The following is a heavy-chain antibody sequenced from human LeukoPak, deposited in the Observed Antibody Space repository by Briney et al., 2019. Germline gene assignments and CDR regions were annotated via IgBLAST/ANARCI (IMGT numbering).Heavy chain of an antibody. V-gene: IGHV3-23*01. CDR3: VPRKEWSCYMDV. CDR2: INGIGGGT. Sequence: GGSLRLSCAASGFTFSSYAMSWVRQAPGKGREWGSDINGIGGGTYYADTVKGRVTISRENSQNTLYMQLSSLRAEHTAVYYCVPRKEWSCYMDVWGKGTTVTVSS. J-gene: IGHJ6*03. D-gene: IGHD3-3*01. CDR1: GFTFSSYA.